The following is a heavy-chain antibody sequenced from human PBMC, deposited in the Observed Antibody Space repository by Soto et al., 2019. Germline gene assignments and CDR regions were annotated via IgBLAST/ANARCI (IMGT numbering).Heavy chain of an antibody. V-gene: IGHV3-21*01. CDR2: ISSSSSYI. Sequence: EVQLVESGGGLVKPGGSLRLSCAASGFTFSSYSMNWVRQAPGKGLEWVSSISSSSSYIYYADSVKGRFTISRDNAKHSLYLQMNSLRAEDTAVYYCARDPSSRPIAARACVWGQGTTVTVSS. CDR1: GFTFSSYS. D-gene: IGHD6-6*01. J-gene: IGHJ6*02. CDR3: ARDPSSRPIAARACV.